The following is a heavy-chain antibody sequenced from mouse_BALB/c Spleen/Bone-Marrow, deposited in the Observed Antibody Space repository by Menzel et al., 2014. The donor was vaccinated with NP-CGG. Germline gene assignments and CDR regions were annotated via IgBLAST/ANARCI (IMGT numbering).Heavy chain of an antibody. CDR2: ISSGGHDT. Sequence: EVHLVESGGGLVKPGGSLKLSCAASGFTFSAYSMSWVRPTPEKRLEWVATISSGGHDTFYPDSVKGRFTISRDNAKNTLYLQMSSLKSEDTAMYYCSKDGGYDYSYYFDYWGQGTTLTVSS. D-gene: IGHD2-4*01. J-gene: IGHJ2*01. V-gene: IGHV5-6-4*01. CDR1: GFTFSAYS. CDR3: SKDGGYDYSYYFDY.